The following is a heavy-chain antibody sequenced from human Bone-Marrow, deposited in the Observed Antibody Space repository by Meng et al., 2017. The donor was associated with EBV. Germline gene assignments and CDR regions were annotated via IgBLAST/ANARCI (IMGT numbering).Heavy chain of an antibody. V-gene: IGHV7-4-1*02. CDR3: AREAPDGYNPMPPVY. J-gene: IGHJ4*02. CDR2: INTNTGNP. Sequence: QVELVQSGSELKKPGASGKFYSMASAYTFTGYAMNWVRQAPGQGLERMGRINTNTGNPTYAQGFTGRFVFSLDTSVSTAYLQISNLKAEDTAVYSCAREAPDGYNPMPPVYWGQGTLVTVSS. CDR1: AYTFTGYA. D-gene: IGHD5-24*01.